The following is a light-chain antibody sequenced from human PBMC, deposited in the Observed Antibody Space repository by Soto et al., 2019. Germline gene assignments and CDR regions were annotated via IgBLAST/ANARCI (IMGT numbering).Light chain of an antibody. CDR1: QSVSSSY. V-gene: IGKV3-20*01. J-gene: IGKJ2*01. Sequence: EIVLTQSPGTLSLSPGERATLSCRASQSVSSSYLAWYQQKPGQAPRLLIYGASSRATGFPDRFSGSRSGTDFTLTISRLEPEDFAVYYCQQYASSPKTFGQGTKLEIK. CDR2: GAS. CDR3: QQYASSPKT.